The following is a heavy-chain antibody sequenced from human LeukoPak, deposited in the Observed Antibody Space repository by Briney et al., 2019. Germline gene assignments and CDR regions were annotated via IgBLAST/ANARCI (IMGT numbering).Heavy chain of an antibody. D-gene: IGHD6-13*01. CDR3: AKARAGDITAAFNY. J-gene: IGHJ4*02. CDR2: ITSGANT. Sequence: GSLRLSCVASGFSFNTFALTWVRQAPGKGLEWVSGITSGANTYYADSVKGRFAISRDNSENTLNLQMNSLRAEDTAIYYCAKARAGDITAAFNYWGQGTLVTVSS. CDR1: GFSFNTFA. V-gene: IGHV3-23*01.